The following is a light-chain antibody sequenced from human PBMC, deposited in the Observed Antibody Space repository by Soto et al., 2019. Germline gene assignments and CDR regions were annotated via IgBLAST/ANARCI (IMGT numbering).Light chain of an antibody. CDR1: SSDVGYYSR. J-gene: IGLJ3*02. CDR3: SLYTTNSTWL. CDR2: RVS. V-gene: IGLV2-18*01. Sequence: QSALTQPPSVSGSPGQSVTISCTGASSDVGYYSRVSWYQQPPGTAPKLIIYRVSGRPSGVPNRFSGSRSGNTASLTISGLQAEDEADYYCSLYTTNSTWLFGGGTKVTVL.